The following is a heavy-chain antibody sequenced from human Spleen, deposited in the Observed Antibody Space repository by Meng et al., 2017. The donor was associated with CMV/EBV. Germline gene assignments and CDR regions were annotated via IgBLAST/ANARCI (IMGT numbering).Heavy chain of an antibody. Sequence: ASVKVSCKASGYTFTGYYMHWVRQAPGQGLEWMGWINPNSGGTNYAQKFQGRVTMTRDTSISTAYMELSRLRSDDTAVYHCAREMTTMTTSWFDPWGQGALVTVSS. CDR3: AREMTTMTTSWFDP. V-gene: IGHV1-2*02. CDR1: GYTFTGYY. CDR2: INPNSGGT. J-gene: IGHJ5*02. D-gene: IGHD4-17*01.